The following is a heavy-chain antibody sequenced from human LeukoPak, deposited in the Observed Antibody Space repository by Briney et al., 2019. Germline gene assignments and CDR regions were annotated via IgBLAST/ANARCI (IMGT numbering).Heavy chain of an antibody. Sequence: GGSLRLSCAASGFTFSDYYMSWIRQAPGKGLEWVSYISSSGSTIYYADSVKGRFTISRDNAKNSLYLQMNSLRAEDTAVYYCARDGIYCSSTSCYTYYYYMDVWGKGTTVTVSS. D-gene: IGHD2-2*02. CDR3: ARDGIYCSSTSCYTYYYYMDV. V-gene: IGHV3-11*04. CDR1: GFTFSDYY. J-gene: IGHJ6*03. CDR2: ISSSGSTI.